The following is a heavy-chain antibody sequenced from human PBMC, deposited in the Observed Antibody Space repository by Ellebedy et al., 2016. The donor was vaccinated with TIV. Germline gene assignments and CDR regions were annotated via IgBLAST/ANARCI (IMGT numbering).Heavy chain of an antibody. CDR1: GGSISSYY. CDR3: ARQGDTPWVGLDP. V-gene: IGHV4-59*08. D-gene: IGHD1-26*01. CDR2: IYYSGST. Sequence: SETLSLTCTVSGGSISSYYWSWIRQPPGKGLEWIGYIYYSGSTNYNPSLKSRVTISVDTSKNQFSLKLSSVTAADTAVYYCARQGDTPWVGLDPWGQGTLVTVSS. J-gene: IGHJ5*02.